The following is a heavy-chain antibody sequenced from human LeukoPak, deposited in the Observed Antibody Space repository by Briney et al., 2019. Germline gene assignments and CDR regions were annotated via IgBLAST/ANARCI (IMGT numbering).Heavy chain of an antibody. Sequence: GGSLRLSCAASGFTFSNYEMNWVRQAPGKGLEWVAFIRYDGSNKYYADSVKGRFTISRDNSKNTLYLQMNSLRAEDTAVYYCAKVGRRGPTDAFDIWGQGTMVTVSS. D-gene: IGHD3-10*01. CDR1: GFTFSNYE. CDR3: AKVGRRGPTDAFDI. CDR2: IRYDGSNK. J-gene: IGHJ3*02. V-gene: IGHV3-30*02.